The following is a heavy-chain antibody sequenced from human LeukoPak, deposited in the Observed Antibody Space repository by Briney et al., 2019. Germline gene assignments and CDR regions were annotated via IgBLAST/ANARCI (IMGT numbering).Heavy chain of an antibody. V-gene: IGHV1-2*02. CDR2: VSTNGGAT. D-gene: IGHD2-2*01. J-gene: IGHJ4*02. CDR3: ARANVLYCSSTTCLFDY. Sequence: GASVKVSCNGSGYSFTDYYMHWVRQAPGQGLEWVWCVSTNGGATNWAQKFQGRVTMTRETSISTAHMEVSSLRSADTAVYYCARANVLYCSSTTCLFDYWGQETLVTVSS. CDR1: GYSFTDYY.